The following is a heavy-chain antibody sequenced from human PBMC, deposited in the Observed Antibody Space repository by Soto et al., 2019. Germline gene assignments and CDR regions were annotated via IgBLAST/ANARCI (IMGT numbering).Heavy chain of an antibody. D-gene: IGHD2-15*01. V-gene: IGHV3-23*01. CDR2: ISGSGGST. CDR3: AKDSIPPYCSGGSCYSHYYYYYGMDV. Sequence: EVQLLESGGGLVQPGGSLRLSCAASGFTFSSYAMSWVRQAPGKGLEWVSAISGSGGSTYYADSVKGRFTISRDNSKNTLHLQMNSLRAEDTAVYYCAKDSIPPYCSGGSCYSHYYYYYGMDVWGQGTTGTGSS. J-gene: IGHJ6*02. CDR1: GFTFSSYA.